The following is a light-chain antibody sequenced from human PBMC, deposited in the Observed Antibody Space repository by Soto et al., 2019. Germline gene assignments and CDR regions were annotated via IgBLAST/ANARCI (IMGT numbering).Light chain of an antibody. Sequence: QSALTQPASVSGSPGQSITISCTGTSSDVGGYNYVSWYQQHPGKAPKLMIYEVSNRPSGVSNRFSGSKSGNTDSLTISGPQAEDEADDYCSSYTSSSTLVVFGGGTKLTVL. CDR2: EVS. CDR3: SSYTSSSTLVV. J-gene: IGLJ2*01. V-gene: IGLV2-14*01. CDR1: SSDVGGYNY.